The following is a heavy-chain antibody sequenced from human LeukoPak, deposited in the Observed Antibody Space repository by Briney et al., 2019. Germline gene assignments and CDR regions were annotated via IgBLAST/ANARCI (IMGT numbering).Heavy chain of an antibody. CDR3: AKVAYDFWSGYYSSYFQH. CDR2: ISGSGGST. D-gene: IGHD3-3*01. Sequence: GGSLRLSCAASGFTFSSYAMSWVRQAPGKGLEWVSAISGSGGSTYYADSVEGRFTISRDNSKNTLYLQMNSLRAEDTAVYYCAKVAYDFWSGYYSSYFQHWGQGTLVTVSS. V-gene: IGHV3-23*01. J-gene: IGHJ1*01. CDR1: GFTFSSYA.